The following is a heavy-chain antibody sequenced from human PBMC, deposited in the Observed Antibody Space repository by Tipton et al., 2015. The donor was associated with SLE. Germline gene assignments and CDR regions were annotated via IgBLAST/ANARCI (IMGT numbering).Heavy chain of an antibody. CDR3: ARVGGSGYLNWFDP. V-gene: IGHV4-59*01. D-gene: IGHD3-22*01. CDR1: GGSISSYY. Sequence: TLSLTCTVSGGSISSYYWSWIRQPPGKGLAWIGYIYYSGSTNYNPSLKSRVTISVDTSKNQFSLKLSSVTAADTAVYYCARVGGSGYLNWFDPWGQGTLVTVSS. J-gene: IGHJ5*02. CDR2: IYYSGST.